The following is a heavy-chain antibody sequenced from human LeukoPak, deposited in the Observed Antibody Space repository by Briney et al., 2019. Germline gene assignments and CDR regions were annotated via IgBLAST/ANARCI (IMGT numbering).Heavy chain of an antibody. J-gene: IGHJ4*02. D-gene: IGHD6-6*01. CDR1: GGSFSGYY. CDR2: INHSGST. V-gene: IGHV4-34*01. CDR3: ARSKGPTYSSSSGADY. Sequence: KPSETLSLTCAVYGGSFSGYYWSWIRQPPGKGLEWIGEINHSGSTNYNPSLKSRVTISVDTSKNQFSLKLSPVTAADTAVYYCARSKGPTYSSSSGADYWGQGTLVTVSS.